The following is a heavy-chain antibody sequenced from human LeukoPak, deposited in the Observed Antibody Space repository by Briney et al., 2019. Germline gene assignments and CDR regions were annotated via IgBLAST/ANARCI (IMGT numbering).Heavy chain of an antibody. CDR3: ARGWYYYDPHAFDI. D-gene: IGHD3-22*01. CDR2: IYYSGST. CDR1: GGSISSSSYY. V-gene: IGHV4-39*01. Sequence: KSSETLSLTCTVSGGSISSSSYYWGWIRQPPGKGLEWIGSIYYSGSTYYNPSLKSRVTISVDTSKNQFSLKLSSVTAADTAVYYCARGWYYYDPHAFDIWGQGTMVTVSS. J-gene: IGHJ3*02.